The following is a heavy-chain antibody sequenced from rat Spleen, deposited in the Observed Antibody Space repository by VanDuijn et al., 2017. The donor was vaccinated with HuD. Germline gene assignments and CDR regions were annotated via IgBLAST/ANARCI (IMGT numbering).Heavy chain of an antibody. J-gene: IGHJ2*01. CDR2: ISYGDSSGHSST. D-gene: IGHD1-1*01. CDR1: GFTFSDYN. Sequence: EVQLVESDGGLVQPGGSLKLSCAASGFTFSDYNMAWIRQTPKKGLEWVATISYGDSSGHSSTYYRDSVKGRFTISRDNAKSTLYLQMDSLRSEDTATYYCTTGLQWGQGVMVTVSS. V-gene: IGHV5-7*01. CDR3: TTGLQ.